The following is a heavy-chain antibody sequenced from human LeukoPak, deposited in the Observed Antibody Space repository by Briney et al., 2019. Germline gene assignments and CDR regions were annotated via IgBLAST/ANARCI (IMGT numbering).Heavy chain of an antibody. CDR1: GGSISSSGYY. V-gene: IGHV4-39*07. D-gene: IGHD5/OR15-5a*01. Sequence: SETLSLTCTVSGGSISSSGYYWGWIRQSPGEGLEWIGNIYYSGITYYNPSLKSRVTISVDTSKNQFSLKLSSVTAADTAVYYCARFKSFYPYYYYMDVWGKGTTVTVSS. CDR2: IYYSGIT. CDR3: ARFKSFYPYYYYMDV. J-gene: IGHJ6*03.